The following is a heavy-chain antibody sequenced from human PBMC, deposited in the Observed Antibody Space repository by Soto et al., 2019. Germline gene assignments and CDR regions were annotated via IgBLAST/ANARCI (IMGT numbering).Heavy chain of an antibody. CDR1: GFTVSSNY. CDR3: EREDRLLRFLEWSRSDAFDI. V-gene: IGHV3-53*04. J-gene: IGHJ3*02. CDR2: IYSGGST. D-gene: IGHD3-3*01. Sequence: EVQLVESGGGLVQPGGSLRLSCAASGFTVSSNYMSWVLQAPGKGLEWVSVIYSGGSTYYADSVKARFTIYIHTSKNTLYLQMNSLRAEDTAVYYCEREDRLLRFLEWSRSDAFDIWGQGTMVNGSS.